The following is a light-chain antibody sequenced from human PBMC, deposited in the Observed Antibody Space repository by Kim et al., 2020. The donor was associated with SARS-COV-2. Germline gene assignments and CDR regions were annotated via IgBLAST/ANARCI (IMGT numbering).Light chain of an antibody. J-gene: IGKJ4*01. Sequence: EIVLTQSPRTLSLSAGDTVTLSCRTSQRVISRYLAWYQQKPGQAPRLLIYAASARAPGIPDRFRGSGAGTDFALTITGLEAEDFGVYYCHQYGSSPLTFGGGTKLEIK. CDR3: HQYGSSPLT. CDR2: AAS. V-gene: IGKV3-20*01. CDR1: QRVISRY.